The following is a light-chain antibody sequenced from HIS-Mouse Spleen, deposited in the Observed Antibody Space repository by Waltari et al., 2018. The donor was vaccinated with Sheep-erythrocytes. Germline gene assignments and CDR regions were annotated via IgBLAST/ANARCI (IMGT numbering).Light chain of an antibody. CDR1: RSDVGGYNY. CDR3: CSYAGSYTVV. V-gene: IGLV2-11*01. Sequence: QSALTQPRSVSGSPGQSVTIPCPGPRSDVGGYNYVSWYQQHPDQAPNLMIYDFSMRPSGVPDRFSGSKSGNTASLTISGLQAEDEADYYCCSYAGSYTVVFGGGTKLTVL. J-gene: IGLJ2*01. CDR2: DFS.